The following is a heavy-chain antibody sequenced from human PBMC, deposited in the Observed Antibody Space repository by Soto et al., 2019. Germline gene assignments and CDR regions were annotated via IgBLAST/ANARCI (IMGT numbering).Heavy chain of an antibody. Sequence: GEFLKISCKGSEYSFTNYWIGWVHPLPRKGLERRWVISPADSDTKYSPSFHGQVTFSSDKSISTAYLQWTSLKASDTAMYYCAIRDSVAMAGYDGFNIWGQGTMVTVSS. CDR1: EYSFTNYW. CDR3: AIRDSVAMAGYDGFNI. V-gene: IGHV5-51*07. D-gene: IGHD6-19*01. J-gene: IGHJ3*02. CDR2: ISPADSDT.